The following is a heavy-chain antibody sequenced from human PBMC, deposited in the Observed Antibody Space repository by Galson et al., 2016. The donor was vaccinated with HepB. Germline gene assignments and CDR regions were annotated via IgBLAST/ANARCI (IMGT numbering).Heavy chain of an antibody. CDR2: IYQTGTA. Sequence: SETLSLTCAVSGASISNDYWWSWVRQSPEKGFEWLGEIYQTGTAKYNPSFTRRATLSVDTSKNQISLWRDSVTAADTAVYYCARGTLGGTATMAFDYWGQGTLVSVSS. CDR1: GASISNDYW. J-gene: IGHJ4*02. CDR3: ARGTLGGTATMAFDY. D-gene: IGHD3-16*01. V-gene: IGHV4-4*02.